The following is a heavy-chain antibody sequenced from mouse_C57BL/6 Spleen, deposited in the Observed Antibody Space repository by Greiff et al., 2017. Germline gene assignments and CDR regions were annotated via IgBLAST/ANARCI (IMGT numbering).Heavy chain of an antibody. CDR2: IRNKANGYTT. Sequence: EVKVVESGGGLVQPGGSLSLSCAASGFTFTDYYMSWVRQPPGKALEWLGFIRNKANGYTTEYSASVKGRFTISRDNSQSILYLQMNALRAEDSATYYCARYFDGYYPYWGQGTLVTVSA. J-gene: IGHJ3*01. V-gene: IGHV7-3*01. D-gene: IGHD2-3*01. CDR3: ARYFDGYYPY. CDR1: GFTFTDYY.